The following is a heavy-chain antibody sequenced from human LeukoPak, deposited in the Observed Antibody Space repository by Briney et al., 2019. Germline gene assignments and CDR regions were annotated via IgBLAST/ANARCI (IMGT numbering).Heavy chain of an antibody. CDR3: ARRYYYDSSGSYYFDY. V-gene: IGHV3-48*03. D-gene: IGHD3-22*01. CDR2: ISSSGSTI. CDR1: GFTFSSYE. Sequence: GGSLRLSCAAFGFTFSSYEMNWVRQAPGKGLEWVSYISSSGSTIYYADSVKGRFTISRDNAKNSLYLQMNSLRAEDTAVYYCARRYYYDSSGSYYFDYWGQGTLVTVSS. J-gene: IGHJ4*02.